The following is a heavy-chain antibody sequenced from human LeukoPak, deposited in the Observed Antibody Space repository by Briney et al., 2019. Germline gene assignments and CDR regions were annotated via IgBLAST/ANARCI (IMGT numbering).Heavy chain of an antibody. CDR1: GGSISSYY. J-gene: IGHJ4*02. Sequence: SETLSLTCTVSGGSISSYYWSWIRQPPGKGLEWIGYIYYGGSTNYNPSLKSRVTISVDTSKNQFSLKLSSVTAADTAVYYCARAHGVGATFDYWGQGTLVTVSS. CDR2: IYYGGST. D-gene: IGHD1-26*01. CDR3: ARAHGVGATFDY. V-gene: IGHV4-59*01.